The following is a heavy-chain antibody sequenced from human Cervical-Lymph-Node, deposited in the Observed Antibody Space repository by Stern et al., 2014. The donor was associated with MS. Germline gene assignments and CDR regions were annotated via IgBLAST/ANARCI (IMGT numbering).Heavy chain of an antibody. CDR3: ARGYNGYEHDY. CDR2: IKQDESEI. D-gene: IGHD5-12*01. Sequence: EVQLVESGGGLVQPGGSLRLSCAASGFTFSNYWMTWVRQAPGKGLEWVANIKQDESEIYYVDSVKGRFAISRDNAKNSLYLQMNSLRAEDTAVYYCARGYNGYEHDYWGQGTLVIVSS. CDR1: GFTFSNYW. V-gene: IGHV3-7*01. J-gene: IGHJ4*02.